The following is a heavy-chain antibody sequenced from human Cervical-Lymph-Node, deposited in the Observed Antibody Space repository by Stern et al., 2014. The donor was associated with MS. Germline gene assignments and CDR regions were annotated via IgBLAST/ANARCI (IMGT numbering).Heavy chain of an antibody. J-gene: IGHJ4*02. V-gene: IGHV3-74*01. CDR3: SGSNWYFFDY. CDR2: INTYGSSP. D-gene: IGHD6-13*01. CDR1: GFTFDSYS. Sequence: EVQLVESGGGLVQPGGSLRLSCAASGFTFDSYSMHWVRQVPGKGLVWVSRINTYGSSPRYADSVKGRFTISRDNAKNMLYLEMNSLRAEDTAVYYCSGSNWYFFDYWGQGTLVTVSS.